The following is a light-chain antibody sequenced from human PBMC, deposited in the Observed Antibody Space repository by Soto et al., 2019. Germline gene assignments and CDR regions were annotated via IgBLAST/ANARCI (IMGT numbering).Light chain of an antibody. CDR1: QSVSSY. CDR3: QQRSNWIT. CDR2: DAS. Sequence: EIVLTQSPATLSLSPGERATLCCRASQSVSSYLAWYQQKPGQAPRLLIYDASNRAYGVPARFRGSGSGTDFTLTISSLEPEDFAVYYCQQRSNWITFGQGTRLEI. V-gene: IGKV3-11*01. J-gene: IGKJ5*01.